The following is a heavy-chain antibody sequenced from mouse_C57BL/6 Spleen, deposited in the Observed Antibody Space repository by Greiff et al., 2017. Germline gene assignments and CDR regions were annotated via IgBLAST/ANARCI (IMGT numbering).Heavy chain of an antibody. J-gene: IGHJ2*01. D-gene: IGHD1-1*01. CDR2: IDPSDSYT. CDR1: GYTFTSYW. CDR3: ARGLRQAGGLDY. V-gene: IGHV1-50*01. Sequence: QVQLQQPGAELVKPGASVKLSCKASGYTFTSYWMQWVKQRPGQGLEWIGEIDPSDSYTNYNQKFKGKATLTVDTSSSTAYMQLSSLTSEDSAVYYCARGLRQAGGLDYWGQGTTLTVSS.